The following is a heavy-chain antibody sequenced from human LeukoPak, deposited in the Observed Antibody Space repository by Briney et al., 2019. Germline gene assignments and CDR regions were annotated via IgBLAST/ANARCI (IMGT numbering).Heavy chain of an antibody. CDR3: ARGKWYQLLDEAFDI. V-gene: IGHV4-61*08. CDR2: IYYSGST. J-gene: IGHJ3*02. Sequence: SETLSLTCTVAGGSISSGDYYWSCIRQPPGKGLECIGYIYYSGSTNYNPSLKSRVTISVDTSKNQFSLKLSSVTAADTAVYYCARGKWYQLLDEAFDIWSQGTMVTVSS. CDR1: GGSISSGDYY. D-gene: IGHD2-2*01.